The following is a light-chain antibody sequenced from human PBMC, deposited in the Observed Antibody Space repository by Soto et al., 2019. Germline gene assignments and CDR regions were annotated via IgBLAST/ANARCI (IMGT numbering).Light chain of an antibody. Sequence: EIVMTQSPATLSVSPGERATLSCRASQFVSTNLAWYQQRPGQAPRLLIYGASTRAIGVPARFSGSGSGTEFTLTISSLQSEDFAVYYCQQYNDRPRTFGQGTKVHIK. CDR2: GAS. CDR3: QQYNDRPRT. CDR1: QFVSTN. J-gene: IGKJ1*01. V-gene: IGKV3-15*01.